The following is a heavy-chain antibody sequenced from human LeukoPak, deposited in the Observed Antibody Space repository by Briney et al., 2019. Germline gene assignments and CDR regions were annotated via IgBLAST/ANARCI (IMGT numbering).Heavy chain of an antibody. J-gene: IGHJ4*02. D-gene: IGHD3-10*01. V-gene: IGHV3-23*01. CDR3: AKPYYSYSGSYDY. CDR1: GFPFSSYD. Sequence: GGSLRLSCAASGFPFSSYDMSWVRRAPGKGLEWVSVISASAVHIFYADSAKGRFTISRDNSKNTLYLQMNSLRAEDTAVYYCAKPYYSYSGSYDYWGQGTLVTVSS. CDR2: ISASAVHI.